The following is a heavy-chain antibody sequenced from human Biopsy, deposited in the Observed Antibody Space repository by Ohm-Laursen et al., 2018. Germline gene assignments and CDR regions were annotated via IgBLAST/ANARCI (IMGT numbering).Heavy chain of an antibody. J-gene: IGHJ6*02. D-gene: IGHD1-14*01. Sequence: EASVKVSCKASGFTFSSSAVQWVRQARGQRLEWIGWIVVGSGHTNYAQKFQERVTITRDMSTSTAYMELTSLRSEDTAVYYCAVTSTLYYYYAMDVWDQGTTITVSS. CDR1: GFTFSSSA. CDR3: AVTSTLYYYYAMDV. V-gene: IGHV1-58*01. CDR2: IVVGSGHT.